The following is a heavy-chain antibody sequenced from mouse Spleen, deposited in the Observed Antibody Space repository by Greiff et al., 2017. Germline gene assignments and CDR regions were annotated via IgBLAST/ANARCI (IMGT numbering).Heavy chain of an antibody. V-gene: IGHV1-4*01. CDR2: INPSSGYT. D-gene: IGHD2-14*01. Sequence: VQLQQSGAELARPGASVKMSCKASGYTFTSYTMHWVKQRPGQGLEWIGYINPSSGYTKYNQKFKDKATLTADKSSSTAYMQLSSLTSEDSAVYYCAGTYRYAMDYWGQGTSVTVSS. CDR3: AGTYRYAMDY. CDR1: GYTFTSYT. J-gene: IGHJ4*01.